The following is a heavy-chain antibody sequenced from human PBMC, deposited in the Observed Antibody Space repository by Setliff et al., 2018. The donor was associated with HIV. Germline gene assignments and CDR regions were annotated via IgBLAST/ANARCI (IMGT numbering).Heavy chain of an antibody. CDR1: GFSFSDYY. D-gene: IGHD3-10*01. Sequence: GGSLRLSCAASGFSFSDYYMSWIRQAPGKGLECISYISDSDTDIYYADSVKGRFTVSRDNSKNTVYLQMNSLRAEDTAVYYCAKDNRVLWSGFGQGGYGMDVWGQGTTVTVSS. CDR3: AKDNRVLWSGFGQGGYGMDV. CDR2: ISDSDTDI. J-gene: IGHJ6*02. V-gene: IGHV3-11*04.